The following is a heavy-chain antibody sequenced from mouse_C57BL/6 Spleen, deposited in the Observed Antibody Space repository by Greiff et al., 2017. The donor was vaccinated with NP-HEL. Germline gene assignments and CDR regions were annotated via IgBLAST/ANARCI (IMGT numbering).Heavy chain of an antibody. V-gene: IGHV1-80*01. J-gene: IGHJ1*03. CDR2: IYPGDGDT. D-gene: IGHD1-1*01. Sequence: VKLVESGAELVKPGASVKISCKASGYAFSSYWMNWVKQRPGKGLEWIGQIYPGDGDTNYNGKFKGKATLTADKSSSTAYMQLSSLTSEDSAVYFCAAHYYGSSYWYFDVWGTGTTVTVSS. CDR3: AAHYYGSSYWYFDV. CDR1: GYAFSSYW.